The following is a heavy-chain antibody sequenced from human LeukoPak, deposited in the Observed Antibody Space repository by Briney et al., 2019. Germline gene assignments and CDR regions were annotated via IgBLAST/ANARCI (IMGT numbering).Heavy chain of an antibody. CDR1: GGSFSGYY. Sequence: SETLSLTCAVYGGSFSGYYWSWIRQPPGKGLEWIGEINHSGSTNYNPSLKSRVTISVDTSKNQFPLNLSSVTAADTAVYYCARDSTPYGHSGYWGQGTLVTVSP. D-gene: IGHD4-17*01. V-gene: IGHV4-34*01. CDR3: ARDSTPYGHSGY. CDR2: INHSGST. J-gene: IGHJ4*02.